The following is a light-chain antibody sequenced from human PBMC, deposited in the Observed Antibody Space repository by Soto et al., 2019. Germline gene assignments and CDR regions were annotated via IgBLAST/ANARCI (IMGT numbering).Light chain of an antibody. V-gene: IGLV1-44*01. CDR3: AAWDDILNGYV. CDR2: SNY. J-gene: IGLJ1*01. Sequence: QSLLTQPPSASVTTVQRVTISRSGSSSNIEGNTVTWYQQLPGTAPKLVIYSNYDRPSGVPDRFSGSTSGTSASLVIRGLQSENEADYYCAAWDDILNGYVFGGGTKVTVL. CDR1: SSNIEGNT.